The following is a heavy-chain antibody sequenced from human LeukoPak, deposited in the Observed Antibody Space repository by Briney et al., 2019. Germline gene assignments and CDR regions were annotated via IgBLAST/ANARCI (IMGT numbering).Heavy chain of an antibody. CDR3: ARNMTVILVAERTDAFDI. CDR1: GASISSNTYY. V-gene: IGHV4-39*01. J-gene: IGHJ3*02. D-gene: IGHD3-22*01. CDR2: IFNAGST. Sequence: KTSETLSLTCTVSGASISSNTYYWAWLRQSPGKGLEWIGSIFNAGSTFYNPSLTSRVTMSVDTSKNQFSLKLSSVTAADTAMYYCARNMTVILVAERTDAFDIWGQGTMVTVSS.